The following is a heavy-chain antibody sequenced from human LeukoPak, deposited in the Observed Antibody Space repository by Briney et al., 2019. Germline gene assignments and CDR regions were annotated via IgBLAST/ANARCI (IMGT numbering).Heavy chain of an antibody. CDR1: GYSFTSYW. CDR2: IYPGDSDT. CDR3: ARYTRLKGGNSDYFDH. J-gene: IGHJ4*02. Sequence: GESLKISCKGSGYSFTSYWIGWVRQMPGKGLEWMGIIYPGDSDTRYSPSFQGQVTLSADKSISTAYLQWSSLKASDTAMYYCARYTRLKGGNSDYFDHWGQGTLVTVSS. D-gene: IGHD4-23*01. V-gene: IGHV5-51*01.